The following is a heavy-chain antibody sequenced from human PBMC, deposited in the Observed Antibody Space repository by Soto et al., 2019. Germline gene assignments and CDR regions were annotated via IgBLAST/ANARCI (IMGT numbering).Heavy chain of an antibody. J-gene: IGHJ6*02. CDR1: GFTFTRSA. CDR3: AAYRGSDVWSGYYEFRGMDG. CDR2: IVVGSGNT. Sequence: XVKVSCKASGFTFTRSAVQWVRQARGQRLEWIGWIVVGSGNTNYAQKFQERVTITRDMSTSTAYMELSSLRSEDTAVYYCAAYRGSDVWSGYYEFRGMDGWGQGTTVTVSS. V-gene: IGHV1-58*01. D-gene: IGHD3-3*01.